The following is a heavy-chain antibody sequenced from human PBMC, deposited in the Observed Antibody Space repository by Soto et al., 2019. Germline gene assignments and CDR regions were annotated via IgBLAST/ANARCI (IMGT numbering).Heavy chain of an antibody. CDR2: ISTYNGYT. V-gene: IGHV1-18*01. Sequence: QVQLVQSGVEVKKPGASVRVSCKASGYKYNSYGISWVRQAPGQGLEWMGWISTYNGYTTYAQKFQDRVTMTTDTSTSTAYMELRSLRSDDTAVYFCARDCSGSSCQLDYWGQGSLVTVSS. D-gene: IGHD2-15*01. J-gene: IGHJ4*02. CDR3: ARDCSGSSCQLDY. CDR1: GYKYNSYG.